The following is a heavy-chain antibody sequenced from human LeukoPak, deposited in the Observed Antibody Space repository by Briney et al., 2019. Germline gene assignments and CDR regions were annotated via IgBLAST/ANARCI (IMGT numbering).Heavy chain of an antibody. CDR1: GFTFSSYS. Sequence: GGSLRLSCAASGFTFSSYSMSWVRQAPGKGLEWVSSISSSSSYIYYADSVKGRFTISRDNAKNSLYLQMNSLRAEDTAVYYCARVSRSAAGPLDYWGQGTLVTVSS. J-gene: IGHJ4*02. CDR3: ARVSRSAAGPLDY. CDR2: ISSSSSYI. V-gene: IGHV3-21*01. D-gene: IGHD6-13*01.